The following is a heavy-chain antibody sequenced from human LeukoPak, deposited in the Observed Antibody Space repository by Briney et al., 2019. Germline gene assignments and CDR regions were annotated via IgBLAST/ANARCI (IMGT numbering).Heavy chain of an antibody. Sequence: SETLSLTCSVSGGSISSYYWTWIRQPPGKGLEWIGYRYYSGSTTYNPSLKSRVTISVDTSKSQFSLKLISVTAADTSIYYCAXVXGDFETXWGQGTLVTVSS. V-gene: IGHV4-59*01. J-gene: IGHJ1*01. D-gene: IGHD2-21*02. CDR2: RYYSGST. CDR1: GGSISSYY. CDR3: AXVXGDFETX.